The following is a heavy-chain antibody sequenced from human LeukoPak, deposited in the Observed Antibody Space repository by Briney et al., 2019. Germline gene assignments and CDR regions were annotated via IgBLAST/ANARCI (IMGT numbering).Heavy chain of an antibody. Sequence: SETLSLTCTVSGGSISNSYWNWIRQPPGKELEWIGYIYYSGNTNYNPSLKSRVTISVDRSKNQFSLKLSSVTAADTAVYYCARGTVAAGTCWFGPWGQGTLVTVSS. CDR3: ARGTVAAGTCWFGP. V-gene: IGHV4-59*01. J-gene: IGHJ5*02. CDR2: IYYSGNT. D-gene: IGHD6-13*01. CDR1: GGSISNSY.